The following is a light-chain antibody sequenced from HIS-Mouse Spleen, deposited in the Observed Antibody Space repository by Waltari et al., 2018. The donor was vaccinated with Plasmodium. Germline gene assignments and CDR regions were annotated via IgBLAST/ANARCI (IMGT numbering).Light chain of an antibody. CDR3: CSYAGSSTLV. V-gene: IGLV2-23*01. CDR2: EGN. J-gene: IGLJ2*01. CDR1: SRDVGSYNL. Sequence: QSALTQPASVSGSPGQSITISCTGPSRDVGSYNLVPWYQQHPGKAPKLMIYEGNKRPSGVSNRFSGSKSGNTASLTISGLQAEDEADYYCCSYAGSSTLVFGGGTKLTVL.